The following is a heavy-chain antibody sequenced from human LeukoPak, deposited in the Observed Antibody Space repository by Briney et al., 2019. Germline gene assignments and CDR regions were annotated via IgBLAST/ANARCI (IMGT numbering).Heavy chain of an antibody. D-gene: IGHD2-2*01. J-gene: IGHJ5*02. Sequence: PGGSLRLSCAASGFTFSSYEMNWVRQAPGKGLEWVSYISSSGSTIYYADSVKGRFTISRDNSKNTLYLQMNSLRAEDTAVYYCAKDRLSGYCSSTSCCVNWFDPWGQGTLVTVSS. V-gene: IGHV3-48*03. CDR1: GFTFSSYE. CDR3: AKDRLSGYCSSTSCCVNWFDP. CDR2: ISSSGSTI.